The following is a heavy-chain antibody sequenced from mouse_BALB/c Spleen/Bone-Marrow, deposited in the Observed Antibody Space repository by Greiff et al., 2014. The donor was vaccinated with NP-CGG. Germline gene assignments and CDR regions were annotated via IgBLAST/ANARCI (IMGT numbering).Heavy chain of an antibody. D-gene: IGHD1-2*01. CDR2: IYPGDGDT. J-gene: IGHJ2*01. CDR3: AGGVTYNDYGWDY. V-gene: IGHV1-80*01. CDR1: GFEFSSYW. Sequence: QVQLKESGAELVRPGASVKISCKASGFEFSSYWMNWVKQRPGQGLEWIGQIYPGDGDTNYNGNFKDKATLTTDKSSTTAYMQLSSLTSEDAAVYFCAGGVTYNDYGWDYWGQGTTLTVSS.